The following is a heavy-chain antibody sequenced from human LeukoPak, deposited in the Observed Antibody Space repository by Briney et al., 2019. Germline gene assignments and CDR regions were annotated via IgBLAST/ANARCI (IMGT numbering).Heavy chain of an antibody. V-gene: IGHV4-59*01. CDR2: IYYSGGT. CDR1: GGSISSYY. J-gene: IGHJ3*02. CDR3: ARDKGIVGAQGI. Sequence: SETLSLTCTVSGGSISSYYWSWIRQPPGKGLEWIGYIYYSGGTNYNPSLKSRVTISVDTSKNQFSLKLSSVTAADTAVYYCARDKGIVGAQGIWGQGTMVTVSS. D-gene: IGHD1-26*01.